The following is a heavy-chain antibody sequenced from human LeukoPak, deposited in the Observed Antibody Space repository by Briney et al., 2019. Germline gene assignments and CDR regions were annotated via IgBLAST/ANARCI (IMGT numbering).Heavy chain of an antibody. V-gene: IGHV3-43*02. CDR2: ISGDGGST. Sequence: PGGSLRLSCAASGFTFDDYAMHWVRQAPGKGLEWVSLISGDGGSTYYADSVKGRFTISRDNSKNSLYLQMNSLRTEDTALYYCAKVGCSGGSCYSYYYYYGMDVWGQGTTVTVSS. D-gene: IGHD2-15*01. CDR1: GFTFDDYA. J-gene: IGHJ6*02. CDR3: AKVGCSGGSCYSYYYYYGMDV.